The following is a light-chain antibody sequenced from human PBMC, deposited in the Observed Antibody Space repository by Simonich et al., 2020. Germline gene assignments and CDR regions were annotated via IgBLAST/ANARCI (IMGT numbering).Light chain of an antibody. CDR3: SSYTSSSTWV. CDR2: DVS. CDR1: SSAVGGHNY. V-gene: IGLV2-14*01. J-gene: IGLJ3*02. Sequence: QSALTQPPSASGSPGQSVTISCTGTSSAVGGHNYVSWYQQHPGKAPKLMIYDVSKRPSGVSNRFSGSKSGNTASLTISGLQAEDEADYYCSSYTSSSTWVFGGGTKLTVL.